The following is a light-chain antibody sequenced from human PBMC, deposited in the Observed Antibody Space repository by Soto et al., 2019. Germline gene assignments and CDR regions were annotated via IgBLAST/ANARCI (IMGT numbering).Light chain of an antibody. CDR3: AAWDDSLNGFYV. CDR1: SSNIGSNT. V-gene: IGLV1-44*01. J-gene: IGLJ1*01. CDR2: SSH. Sequence: VLTQSPSASGTPGQRVTISCSGSSSNIGSNTVDWYQQLPGTAPKLLIYSSHQRPSGVPDRFSGSKSGTSASLAISGLQSEDEAYYYCAAWDDSLNGFYVFGTGTKVTVL.